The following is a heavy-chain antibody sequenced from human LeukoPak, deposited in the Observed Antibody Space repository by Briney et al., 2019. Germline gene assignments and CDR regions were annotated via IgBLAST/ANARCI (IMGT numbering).Heavy chain of an antibody. V-gene: IGHV4-39*01. CDR2: IYYSGST. CDR1: GGSISSSSYY. Sequence: SETLSLTCTVSGGSISSSSYYWGWIRQPPGKGLEWIGSIYYSGSTYYNPSLKSRVTISVDTSKNQFSLKLSSVTAADTVVYYCARHRRGELLRTASFDYWGQGTLVTVSS. CDR3: ARHRRGELLRTASFDY. J-gene: IGHJ4*02. D-gene: IGHD1-26*01.